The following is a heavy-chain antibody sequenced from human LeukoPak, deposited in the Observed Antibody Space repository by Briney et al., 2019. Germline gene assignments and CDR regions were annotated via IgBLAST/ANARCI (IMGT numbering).Heavy chain of an antibody. Sequence: GGSLRLSCAASGFTFSSYGMLWVRQAPGKGLEWVAFIRSDGTNKFYADSVKVRFTISRDNSRNTLFLQMNSLRAEDTAVYYCAKGAFRDQVQGYYYMDVWGKGTTVTVSS. D-gene: IGHD3-10*01. CDR3: AKGAFRDQVQGYYYMDV. CDR1: GFTFSSYG. J-gene: IGHJ6*03. V-gene: IGHV3-30*02. CDR2: IRSDGTNK.